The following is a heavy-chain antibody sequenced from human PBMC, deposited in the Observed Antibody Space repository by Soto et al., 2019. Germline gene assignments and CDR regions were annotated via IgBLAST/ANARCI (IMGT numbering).Heavy chain of an antibody. CDR1: GGSISSSNW. D-gene: IGHD3-3*01. Sequence: PSETLSLTCAVSGGSISSSNWWSWVRQPPGKGLEWIGEIYHSGSTNYNPSLKSRVTISVDKSKNQFSLKLSSVTAADTAVYYCARTGVAIYRDFDYWGQGTLVTVSS. CDR3: ARTGVAIYRDFDY. CDR2: IYHSGST. V-gene: IGHV4-4*02. J-gene: IGHJ4*02.